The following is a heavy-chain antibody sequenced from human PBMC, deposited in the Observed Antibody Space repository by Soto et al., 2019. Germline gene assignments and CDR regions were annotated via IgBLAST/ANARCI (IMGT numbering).Heavy chain of an antibody. Sequence: PXGSLRLSCASSGVTFSSYEMNWVLHSPGKGLEWVSYISSSGGNIYYADSVKGRFTISRDNAKNSLYLQMNSLRAEDTAVYYCAGEQPYGRFWAFWGQGTPVTVSS. CDR2: ISSSGGNI. V-gene: IGHV3-48*03. CDR1: GVTFSSYE. J-gene: IGHJ4*02. CDR3: AGEQPYGRFWAF. D-gene: IGHD3-10*01.